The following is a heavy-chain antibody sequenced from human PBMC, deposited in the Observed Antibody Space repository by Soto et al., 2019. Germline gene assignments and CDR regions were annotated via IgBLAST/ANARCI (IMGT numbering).Heavy chain of an antibody. CDR1: GYTFNIYG. CDR2: ISGYDGKT. V-gene: IGHV1-18*01. J-gene: IGHJ4*02. CDR3: ARGLPADQ. Sequence: QVQLVQSGAEVKKPGASVKVSCKASGYTFNIYGITWVRQAPGQGLEWVGWISGYDGKTNYAQKYQDRVTMTTDTYTTTAYMELRGLSSDDTAVYYCARGLPADQGGQGTLVTVSS. D-gene: IGHD5-12*01.